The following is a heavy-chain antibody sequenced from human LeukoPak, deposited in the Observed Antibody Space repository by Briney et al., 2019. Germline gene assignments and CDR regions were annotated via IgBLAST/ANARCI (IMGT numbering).Heavy chain of an antibody. CDR2: INPSGGST. Sequence: ASVKVSCKASGYTFTSYYMHWVRQAPGQGLEWMGIINPSGGSTSYAQKFRGRVTMTRDTSTSTVYMELSSLRSEDTAVYYCARGLYCSSTSCYVGFDYWGQGTLVTVSS. V-gene: IGHV1-46*01. CDR1: GYTFTSYY. CDR3: ARGLYCSSTSCYVGFDY. D-gene: IGHD2-2*01. J-gene: IGHJ4*02.